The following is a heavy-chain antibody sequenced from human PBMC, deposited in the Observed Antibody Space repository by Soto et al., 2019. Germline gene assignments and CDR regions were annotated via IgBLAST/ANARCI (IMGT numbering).Heavy chain of an antibody. CDR2: IYYSGST. CDR3: ARAYGANCFDF. CDR1: GGSIRSYY. V-gene: IGHV4-59*01. D-gene: IGHD4-17*01. Sequence: SLTCTVSGGSIRSYYWSWIRQPPGKGLEWIGYIYYSGSTNYNPSLKSRVTISVDTSKNQFSLKLSSVTAADTAVYYCARAYGANCFDFWGQGTLVTVSS. J-gene: IGHJ4*02.